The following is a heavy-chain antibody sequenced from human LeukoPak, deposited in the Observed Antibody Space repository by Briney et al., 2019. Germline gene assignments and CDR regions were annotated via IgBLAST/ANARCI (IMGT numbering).Heavy chain of an antibody. CDR2: IYYSGST. V-gene: IGHV4-61*01. J-gene: IGHJ3*02. Sequence: RASETLSLTCTVSGGSVSSGSYYWSWIRQPPGKGLEWIGYIYYSGSTNYNPSLKSRVTISVDTSKNQFSLKLSSVTAADTAVFYCARVASGYDVFDIWGQGTMVTVSS. D-gene: IGHD3-3*01. CDR3: ARVASGYDVFDI. CDR1: GGSVSSGSYY.